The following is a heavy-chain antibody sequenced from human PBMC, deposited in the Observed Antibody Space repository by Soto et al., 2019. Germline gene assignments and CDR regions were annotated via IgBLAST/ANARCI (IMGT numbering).Heavy chain of an antibody. Sequence: QVQLVQSGAEVKKPGSSVKVSCKASGGTFSSYAISWVRQAPGQGLEWMGGIIPIFGTANYAQKFQGRVTITADESTSTDYMELSSLRSEDTAVYYCARADSRLLGVKQQLARTPRGYYYYGMDVWGQGTTVTVSS. CDR3: ARADSRLLGVKQQLARTPRGYYYYGMDV. CDR2: IIPIFGTA. V-gene: IGHV1-69*01. D-gene: IGHD6-13*01. CDR1: GGTFSSYA. J-gene: IGHJ6*02.